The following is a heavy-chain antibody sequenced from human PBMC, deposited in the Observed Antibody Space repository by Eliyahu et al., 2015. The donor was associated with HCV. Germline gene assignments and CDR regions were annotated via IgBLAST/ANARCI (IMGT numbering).Heavy chain of an antibody. J-gene: IGHJ6*02. CDR2: ISWNSGSI. D-gene: IGHD3-9*01. V-gene: IGHV3-9*01. Sequence: EVQLVESGGGLVQPGRSLRLSCAASGFTFDDYAMHWVRQAPGKGLEWVSGISWNSGSIGYADSVKGRFTISRDNAKNSLYLQMNSLRAEDTALYYCAKVQVHYDILTGVGLGDYYGMDVWGQGTTVTVSS. CDR1: GFTFDDYA. CDR3: AKVQVHYDILTGVGLGDYYGMDV.